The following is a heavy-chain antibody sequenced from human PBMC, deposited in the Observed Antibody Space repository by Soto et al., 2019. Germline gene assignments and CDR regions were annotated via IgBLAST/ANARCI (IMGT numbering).Heavy chain of an antibody. CDR3: AREAPRHLGELSFLF. Sequence: GGSLRLSCAASGFTFSSYSMNWVRQAPGKGLEWVSSISSSSSYIYYADSVKGRFTISRDNAKNSLYLQMNSLRAEDTAVYYCAREAPRHLGELSFLFWGQGTLVTVSS. V-gene: IGHV3-21*01. CDR1: GFTFSSYS. CDR2: ISSSSSYI. D-gene: IGHD3-16*02. J-gene: IGHJ4*02.